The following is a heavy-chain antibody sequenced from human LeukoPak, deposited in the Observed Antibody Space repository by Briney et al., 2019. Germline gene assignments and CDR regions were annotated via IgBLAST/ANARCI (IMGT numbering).Heavy chain of an antibody. CDR3: ASIYSSSSRRVDY. D-gene: IGHD6-6*01. V-gene: IGHV4-31*11. CDR1: GDSISSGGYW. J-gene: IGHJ4*02. CDR2: ISYGGNT. Sequence: SETLSLTCAVSGDSISSGGYWWSWIRQHPGKGPEWIGYISYGGNTYYNPSLKSRVAISADTPKNQFSLKLSSVTAADTAVYYCASIYSSSSRRVDYWGQGTLVTVSS.